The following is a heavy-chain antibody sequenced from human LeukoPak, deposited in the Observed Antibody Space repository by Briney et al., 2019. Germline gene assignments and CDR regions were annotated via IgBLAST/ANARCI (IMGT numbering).Heavy chain of an antibody. D-gene: IGHD3-10*01. V-gene: IGHV1-24*01. J-gene: IGHJ4*02. CDR3: ATNGELAILFDY. CDR1: GYTLTELS. CDR2: FDPEDGET. Sequence: VASVKVSCKVSGYTLTELSMHWVRQAPGKGLEWMGGFDPEDGETIYAQKFQGRVTMTEDTSTDTAYIELGSLRSEDTAVYYCATNGELAILFDYWGQGTLVTVSS.